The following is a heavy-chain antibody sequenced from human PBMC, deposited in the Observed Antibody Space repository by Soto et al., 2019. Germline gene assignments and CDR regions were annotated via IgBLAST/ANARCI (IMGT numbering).Heavy chain of an antibody. J-gene: IGHJ6*02. Sequence: GGSLRLSCVVSGFTFSTYWMSWVRQAPGKGLEWVANIKEDASEKYYLDSVKGRFTIYRDNAKNSLYLQMNSLRAEDTAVYYCARARRGAPYYYTMDLWGQGTTVTVSS. CDR3: ARARRGAPYYYTMDL. D-gene: IGHD3-10*01. CDR1: GFTFSTYW. V-gene: IGHV3-7*03. CDR2: IKEDASEK.